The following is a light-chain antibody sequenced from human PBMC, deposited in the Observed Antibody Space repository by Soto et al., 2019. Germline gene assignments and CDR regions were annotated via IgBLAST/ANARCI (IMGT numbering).Light chain of an antibody. CDR3: QQYYGSPYT. Sequence: DIVMTQSPGSLAVSLGERATINCKSSQSVLYTSNNKNYLAWYQQKTGQPPKLLIYWASARESGVPDRFSGSGSWTEFTLTISSLQAEDVAVYYCQQYYGSPYTFGQGTKLEIK. CDR2: WAS. V-gene: IGKV4-1*01. J-gene: IGKJ2*01. CDR1: QSVLYTSNNKNY.